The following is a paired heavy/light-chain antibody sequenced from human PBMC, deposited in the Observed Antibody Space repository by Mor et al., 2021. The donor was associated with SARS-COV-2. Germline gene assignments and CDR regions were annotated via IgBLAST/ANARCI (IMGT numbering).Light chain of an antibody. J-gene: IGKJ2*01. Sequence: EIVMTQSPATLSVSPGERATLSCRASQNINNNLAWYQQKPGQSPRLLMFGASIRTTDSPARFSGSGSGTEFTLTISSLQSEDFAVYYCQHYHNWPYTFGQGTNLEIK. CDR3: QHYHNWPYT. CDR1: QNINNN. CDR2: GAS. V-gene: IGKV3-15*01.
Heavy chain of an antibody. CDR2: ISGDGGYT. Sequence: EVQVVESGGGLVQPGGSLRLTCSASGFSFSTYSMHWVRQTPGKGLQYVSTISGDGGYTQYTDSVRGRCTISRDNSKNTLYLQISGLRVEDTAVYYCVKPTKGSASNVVLTDDVYWGQGALVTVSS. D-gene: IGHD2-21*02. CDR3: VKPTKGSASNVVLTDDVY. V-gene: IGHV3-64D*08. CDR1: GFSFSTYS. J-gene: IGHJ1*01.